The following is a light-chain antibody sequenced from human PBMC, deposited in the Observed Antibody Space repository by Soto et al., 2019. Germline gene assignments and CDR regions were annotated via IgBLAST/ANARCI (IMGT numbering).Light chain of an antibody. Sequence: EIVLTQSPGTLSLSPGERATLSCRASQTVTNNYLAWYQQKLGQAPRLLIYGTSRRATGIPDRFSGSGSGTDFTLTISRLEPEDFAVYYCQHYGSSPRTFGQGTKVAIK. CDR1: QTVTNNY. CDR3: QHYGSSPRT. J-gene: IGKJ1*01. V-gene: IGKV3-20*01. CDR2: GTS.